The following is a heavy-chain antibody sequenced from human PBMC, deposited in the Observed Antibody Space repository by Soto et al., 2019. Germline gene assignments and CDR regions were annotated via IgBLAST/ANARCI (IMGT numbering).Heavy chain of an antibody. V-gene: IGHV3-30*18. D-gene: IGHD6-19*01. CDR1: GFTFSSYG. Sequence: QVQLVESGGGVVQPGRSLRLSCAASGFTFSSYGIHWVRQAPGKGLEWVAVTSYDGSTRQYAESVKGLFTISRDNAQNAVFLQIDSMRAADTAMYYCVKDTYSSGWPYYFDYWGQGTLVTVSS. CDR3: VKDTYSSGWPYYFDY. CDR2: TSYDGSTR. J-gene: IGHJ4*02.